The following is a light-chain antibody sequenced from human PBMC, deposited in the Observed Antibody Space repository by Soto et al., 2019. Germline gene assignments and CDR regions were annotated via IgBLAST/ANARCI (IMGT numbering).Light chain of an antibody. V-gene: IGKV2-28*01. CDR1: QSLLHSNGNSY. J-gene: IGKJ5*01. CDR3: MQALQTPLP. CDR2: LGS. Sequence: IVMTQSPLSQSVTPGESASISCRSRQSLLHSNGNSYFDWYLRKQGQSPQLLIYLGSNRASWVPDRFSGSGSGTDFTLKISRVEAEDVGVYYCMQALQTPLPFGQGTRLEI.